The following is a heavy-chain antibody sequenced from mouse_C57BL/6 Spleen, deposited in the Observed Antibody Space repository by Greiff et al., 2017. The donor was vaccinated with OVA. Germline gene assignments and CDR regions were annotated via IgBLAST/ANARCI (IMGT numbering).Heavy chain of an antibody. CDR2: IDPADSYT. V-gene: IGHV1-69*01. J-gene: IGHJ4*01. CDR3: ARGGSSYRYAMDY. D-gene: IGHD1-1*01. Sequence: QVQLQQPGAELVMPGASVKLSCKASGYTFTSYWMHWVKQRPGQGLEWIGEIDPADSYTNYNEKFKGKSTLTVDKSSSTAYMQLSSLTSEDSAVXYGARGGSSYRYAMDYWGQGTSVTVSS. CDR1: GYTFTSYW.